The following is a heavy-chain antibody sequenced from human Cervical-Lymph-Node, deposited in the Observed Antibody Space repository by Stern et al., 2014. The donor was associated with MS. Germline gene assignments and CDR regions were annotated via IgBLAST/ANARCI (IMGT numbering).Heavy chain of an antibody. V-gene: IGHV2-26*01. CDR3: ARVSITISINWFDP. D-gene: IGHD3-3*01. J-gene: IGHJ5*02. CDR2: IFSNDEK. CDR1: GFSLSNARMG. Sequence: QVTLRESGPVLVKPTETLTLTCTVSGFSLSNARMGVSWIRQPPGKALEXLAHIFSNDEKSYSTSLKSRLTISKDTSKSQVVLTMTNMDPVDTATYYCARVSITISINWFDPWGQGTLVTVSS.